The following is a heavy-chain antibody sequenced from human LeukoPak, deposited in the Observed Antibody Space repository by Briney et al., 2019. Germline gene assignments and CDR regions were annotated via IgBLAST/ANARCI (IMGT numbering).Heavy chain of an antibody. V-gene: IGHV3-23*01. CDR1: GFTFSSYA. D-gene: IGHD3-10*01. CDR2: IKGSGSNT. J-gene: IGHJ5*02. Sequence: GGSLRLSCAASGFTFSSYAMNWVRQAPRRGLEWVSGIKGSGSNTYYADSVKGRFTISRDNSKNTLYLQMNSLRAEDTAVYYCAKDRRLYYPNWFDPWGQGTLVTVSS. CDR3: AKDRRLYYPNWFDP.